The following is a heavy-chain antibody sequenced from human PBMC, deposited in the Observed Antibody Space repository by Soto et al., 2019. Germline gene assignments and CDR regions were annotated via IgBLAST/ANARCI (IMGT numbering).Heavy chain of an antibody. CDR3: ARAIMATNPRPFDY. D-gene: IGHD5-12*01. CDR1: GGTFSSYA. CDR2: IIPIFGTA. V-gene: IGHV1-69*13. Sequence: ASVKVSCKASGGTFSSYAISWVRQAPGQGLEWMGGIIPIFGTANYAQKFQGRVTITADESTSTAYMELSSLRSEDTAVYYCARAIMATNPRPFDYWGQGTLVTVSS. J-gene: IGHJ4*02.